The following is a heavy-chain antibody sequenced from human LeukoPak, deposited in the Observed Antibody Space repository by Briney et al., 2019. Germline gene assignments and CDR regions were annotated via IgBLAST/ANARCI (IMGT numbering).Heavy chain of an antibody. Sequence: SETLSLTCTVSGGSISSYYWSWIRQPPGKGLEWIGYIHTRGSTNYNPSLKSRVTISVDTSKNQFSLKLSSVTAADTAVYYCARDERAAVAGTSNWFDPWGQGTLVTVSS. D-gene: IGHD6-19*01. CDR1: GGSISSYY. CDR2: IHTRGST. CDR3: ARDERAAVAGTSNWFDP. V-gene: IGHV4-4*09. J-gene: IGHJ5*02.